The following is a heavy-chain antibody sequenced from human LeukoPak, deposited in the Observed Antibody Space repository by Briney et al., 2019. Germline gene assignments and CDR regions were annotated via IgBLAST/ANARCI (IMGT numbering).Heavy chain of an antibody. CDR2: IYYSGST. D-gene: IGHD2-15*01. V-gene: IGHV4-59*01. J-gene: IGHJ6*02. CDR1: GGSISSYY. Sequence: SETLSLTRTVSGGSISSYYWSWIRQPPGKGLEWIGYIYYSGSTNYNPSLKSRVTISVDTSKNQFSLKLSSVTAADTAVYYCARASSGYCSGGSCYPTAYYYYGMDVWGQGTTVTVSS. CDR3: ARASSGYCSGGSCYPTAYYYYGMDV.